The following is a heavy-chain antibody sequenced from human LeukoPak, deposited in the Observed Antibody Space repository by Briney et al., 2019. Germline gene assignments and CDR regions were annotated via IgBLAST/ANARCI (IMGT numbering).Heavy chain of an antibody. CDR3: ANLPYYYYGMDV. Sequence: SETLSLTCAVYGGSFSGYYWSWIRQPPGKGLEWIGEINHSGSTNYNPSLKSRVTISVDTSKNQFSLKLSSVTAADTAVYYCANLPYYYYGMDVWGQGTTVTVSS. CDR1: GGSFSGYY. V-gene: IGHV4-34*01. J-gene: IGHJ6*02. CDR2: INHSGST.